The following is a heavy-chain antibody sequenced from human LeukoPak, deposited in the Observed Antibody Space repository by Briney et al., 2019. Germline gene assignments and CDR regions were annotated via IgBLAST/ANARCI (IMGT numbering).Heavy chain of an antibody. D-gene: IGHD2-2*01. CDR3: ARGIVVVPAAPERIDY. CDR2: INPNSGGT. Sequence: GASVKVSCKAFGYTFTGYYMHWVRQAPGQGLEWMGWINPNSGGTNYAQKFQGRVTMTRDTSISTAYMELSRLRSDDTAVYYCARGIVVVPAAPERIDYWGQGTLVTVSS. CDR1: GYTFTGYY. J-gene: IGHJ4*02. V-gene: IGHV1-2*02.